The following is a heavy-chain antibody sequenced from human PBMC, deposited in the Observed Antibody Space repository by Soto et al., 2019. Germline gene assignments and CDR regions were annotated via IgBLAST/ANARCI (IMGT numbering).Heavy chain of an antibody. D-gene: IGHD3-3*01. CDR3: ARRSDDFWSGLSAYFDY. V-gene: IGHV4-59*08. CDR2: IYYSGST. CDR1: GGSISSYY. Sequence: QVQLQESGPGLVKPSETLSLTCTVSGGSISSYYWSWIRQPPGKGLEWIGYIYYSGSTNYNPSLKSRVTISVDTSKNQFSLKLSSVTAADTAVYYCARRSDDFWSGLSAYFDYWGQGTLVTVSS. J-gene: IGHJ4*02.